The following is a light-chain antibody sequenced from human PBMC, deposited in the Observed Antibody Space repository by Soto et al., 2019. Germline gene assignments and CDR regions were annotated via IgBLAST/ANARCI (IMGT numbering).Light chain of an antibody. CDR1: QSISSW. J-gene: IGKJ1*01. CDR3: QHYHGHWT. V-gene: IGKV1-5*01. Sequence: DIQMTQSPSTLSASVGDRVTITCRASQSISSWLAWYQQKPGKAPKLLMYDASSLESGVPQSISGGASATEFTPTISRLHTDYFSSYYCQHYHGHWTFGQGTKVDIK. CDR2: DAS.